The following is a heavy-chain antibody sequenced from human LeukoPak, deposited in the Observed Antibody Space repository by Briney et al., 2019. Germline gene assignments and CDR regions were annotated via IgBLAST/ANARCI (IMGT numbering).Heavy chain of an antibody. CDR2: ISANAVST. D-gene: IGHD2-2*01. V-gene: IGHV3-23*01. CDR1: RFTFSSYT. Sequence: GGSLRLSCAASRFTFSSYTMNWVRQAPGKGLEWVSGISANAVSTYYADSVKGRFTIPRDNSKNTLYLHMDRLGTEDTAVYYCASMPSTEIYYFYYMDVWGKGTTVTVSS. J-gene: IGHJ6*03. CDR3: ASMPSTEIYYFYYMDV.